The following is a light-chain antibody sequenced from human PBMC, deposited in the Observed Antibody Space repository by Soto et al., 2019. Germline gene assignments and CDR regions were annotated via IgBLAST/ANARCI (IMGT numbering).Light chain of an antibody. Sequence: EIVLTQSPGTLSLSPGERAILSCRASQSVSSDSLAWYRQKPGQAPRLLVDDASSRATGIPDRFSGSEYGTDLNLTISSREPEGFVVYYCQKYCSAPRTVGQETNVEI. V-gene: IGKV3-20*01. CDR2: DAS. CDR3: QKYCSAPRT. CDR1: QSVSSDS. J-gene: IGKJ1*01.